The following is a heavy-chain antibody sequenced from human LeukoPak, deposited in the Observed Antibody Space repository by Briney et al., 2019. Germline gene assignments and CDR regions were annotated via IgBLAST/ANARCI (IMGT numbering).Heavy chain of an antibody. CDR2: IYYSGST. J-gene: IGHJ4*02. D-gene: IGHD5-18*01. CDR1: GGSISSSSYY. V-gene: IGHV4-39*07. CDR3: ARVGIPGYSYGRRGDYFDY. Sequence: SGTLSLTCTVSGGSISSSSYYWGWIRQPPGKGLEWIGSIYYSGSTYYNPSLKSRVTISVDASKNQFSLKLSSVTAADTAVYYCARVGIPGYSYGRRGDYFDYWGQGTLVTVSS.